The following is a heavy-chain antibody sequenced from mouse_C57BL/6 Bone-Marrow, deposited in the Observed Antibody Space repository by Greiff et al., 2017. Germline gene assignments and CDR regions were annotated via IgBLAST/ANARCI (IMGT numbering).Heavy chain of an antibody. Sequence: VQLQQSGAELVKPGASVKLSCTASGFNIKDYYMHWVKQRTEQGLEWIGRIDPEDGETKYAPKFPGKAPITADTSSNTAYMQLSSLTSEDTAVYYGAGGFYYGSNYYAMDYWGQGTSVTVSS. CDR3: AGGFYYGSNYYAMDY. J-gene: IGHJ4*01. CDR1: GFNIKDYY. D-gene: IGHD1-1*01. V-gene: IGHV14-2*01. CDR2: IDPEDGET.